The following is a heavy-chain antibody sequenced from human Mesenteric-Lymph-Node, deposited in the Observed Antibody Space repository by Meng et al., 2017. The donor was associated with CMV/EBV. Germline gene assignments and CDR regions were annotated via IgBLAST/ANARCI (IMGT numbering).Heavy chain of an antibody. Sequence: ASVKVSCKASGYTFTGYGISWVRQAPGQGLEWMGWISTYNDNTNYAQKLQGRGTMTTDTSTSTAYMELRSLRSDDTAVYYCARGPYYDVWSGYRQTALDIWGQGTMVTVSS. D-gene: IGHD3-3*01. V-gene: IGHV1-18*04. CDR3: ARGPYYDVWSGYRQTALDI. J-gene: IGHJ3*02. CDR2: ISTYNDNT. CDR1: GYTFTGYG.